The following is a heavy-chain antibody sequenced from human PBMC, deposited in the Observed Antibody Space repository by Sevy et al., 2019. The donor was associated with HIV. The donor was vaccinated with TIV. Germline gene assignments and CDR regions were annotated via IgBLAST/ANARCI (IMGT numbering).Heavy chain of an antibody. CDR3: GKDDVMIVVVTPFDY. D-gene: IGHD3-22*01. V-gene: IGHV3-23*01. J-gene: IGHJ4*02. CDR2: ISGSGGST. Sequence: GGSLRLSCAASGFTFSSYAMSWVRQAPGKGLEWVSAISGSGGSTYYADSVKGRFTISRDNSKNTLYLQMNSLRAEDTAVYYCGKDDVMIVVVTPFDYWGQGTLVTVSS. CDR1: GFTFSSYA.